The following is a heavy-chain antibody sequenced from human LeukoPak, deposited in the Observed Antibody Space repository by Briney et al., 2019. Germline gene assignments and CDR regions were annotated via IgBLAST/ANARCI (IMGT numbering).Heavy chain of an antibody. J-gene: IGHJ4*02. CDR1: GFTFSTYS. V-gene: IGHV3-48*01. CDR2: ISTSYSTI. Sequence: GGSLRLSCAASGFTFSTYSMHWVRQAPGQGLEWVSFISTSYSTIYVDSVKGRFTISRDNAKNSVYLQMNSLRAEDTAVYYCARSHYYLDSWGQGTLVTVSS. CDR3: ARSHYYLDS.